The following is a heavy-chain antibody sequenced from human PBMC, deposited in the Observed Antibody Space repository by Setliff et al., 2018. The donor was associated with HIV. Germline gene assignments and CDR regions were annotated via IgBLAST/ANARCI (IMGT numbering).Heavy chain of an antibody. CDR1: GFTFSYYS. V-gene: IGHV3-48*01. CDR3: ARDPDYGDFIALDI. CDR2: MSSYRTSMT. Sequence: PGGSLRLSCAASGFTFSYYSMHWVRQAPGKGLEWISFMSSYRTSMTHYADSVKGRLTVSRDDAKNSLYLQMNNLRAEDTAVYFCARDPDYGDFIALDIWGQGTMVTVSS. D-gene: IGHD4-17*01. J-gene: IGHJ3*02.